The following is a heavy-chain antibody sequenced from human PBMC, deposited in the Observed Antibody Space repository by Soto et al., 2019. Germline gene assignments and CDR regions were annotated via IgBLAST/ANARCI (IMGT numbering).Heavy chain of an antibody. Sequence: QVQLVESGGGVVQPGRSLRLSCAASGFTFSSYGMHWVRQAPGKGLEWVAVIWYDGSNKYYADSVKGRFTISRDNSKNSLYVQMNSLSAEGTAVYYCARDRGGAYFLHWGQGTVVTVSS. V-gene: IGHV3-33*01. D-gene: IGHD3-16*01. CDR1: GFTFSSYG. CDR3: ARDRGGAYFLH. J-gene: IGHJ1*01. CDR2: IWYDGSNK.